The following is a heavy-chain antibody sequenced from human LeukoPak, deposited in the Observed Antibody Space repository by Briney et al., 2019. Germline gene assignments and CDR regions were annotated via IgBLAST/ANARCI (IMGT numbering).Heavy chain of an antibody. D-gene: IGHD3-10*01. CDR1: GFTFSSYA. J-gene: IGHJ4*02. V-gene: IGHV3-23*01. CDR3: AKQKITMVRGVIHYYFDY. CDR2: ISGSGGST. Sequence: SGGSLRLSCAASGFTFSSYAMSWVRQAPGKGLEWVSAISGSGGSTYYADSVKGRFTTSRDNSKNTLYLQMNSLRAEDTAVYYCAKQKITMVRGVIHYYFDYWGQGTLVTVSS.